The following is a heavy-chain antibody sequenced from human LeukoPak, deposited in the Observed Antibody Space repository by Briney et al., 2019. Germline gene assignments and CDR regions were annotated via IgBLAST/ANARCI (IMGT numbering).Heavy chain of an antibody. V-gene: IGHV1-18*01. CDR2: ISAYNGNT. D-gene: IGHD6-19*01. CDR1: GYTFTSYG. J-gene: IGHJ6*03. CDR3: ARVRGSGWSRAYYYMDV. Sequence: ASVKVSCKASGYTFTSYGISWVRQAPGQGLEWMGWISAYNGNTNYAQKLQGRVTMTTDTSTSTAYMELRSLRSDDTAVYYCARVRGSGWSRAYYYMDVWGKGTTVTVSS.